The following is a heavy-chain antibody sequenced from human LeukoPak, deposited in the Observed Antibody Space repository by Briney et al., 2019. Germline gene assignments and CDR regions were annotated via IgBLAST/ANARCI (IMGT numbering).Heavy chain of an antibody. CDR3: AKESHSISWVYDY. CDR2: ISHDGRNT. CDR1: GFTFSQFA. J-gene: IGHJ4*02. Sequence: GGSLRLSCAASGFTFSQFAVHWVRQAPGKGLEWVADISHDGRNTYYADSVKGRFTISRDNSKNTLYLQMNSLRAEDTAVYYCAKESHSISWVYDYWGQGTLVTVSS. D-gene: IGHD6-13*01. V-gene: IGHV3-30*04.